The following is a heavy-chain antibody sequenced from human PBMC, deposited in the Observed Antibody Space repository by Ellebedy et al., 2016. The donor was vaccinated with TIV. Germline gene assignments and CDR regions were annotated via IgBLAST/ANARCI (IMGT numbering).Heavy chain of an antibody. V-gene: IGHV4-34*01. D-gene: IGHD6-6*01. CDR3: ARVRSLRIAARSYYYYGMDV. CDR1: GGSFSGYY. CDR2: INHSGST. J-gene: IGHJ6*02. Sequence: MPSETLSLTCAVYGGSFSGYYWSWIRQHPGKGLEWIGEINHSGSTYYNPSLKSRVAISVDTSKNQFSLKLSSVTAADTAVYYCARVRSLRIAARSYYYYGMDVWGQGTTVTVSS.